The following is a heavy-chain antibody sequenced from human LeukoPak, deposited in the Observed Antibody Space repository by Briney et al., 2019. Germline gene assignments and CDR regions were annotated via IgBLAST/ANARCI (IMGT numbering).Heavy chain of an antibody. CDR1: GGSISSGDYY. D-gene: IGHD3-3*01. CDR2: IYYSGST. Sequence: SQTLSLTCTVSGGSISSGDYYWSWIRQPPGKGLEWIGYIYYSGSTNYNPSLKSRVTISVDTSKNQFSLKLSSVTAADTAVYYCARVTIFGARGYYYGMDVWGQGTTVTVSS. V-gene: IGHV4-61*08. J-gene: IGHJ6*02. CDR3: ARVTIFGARGYYYGMDV.